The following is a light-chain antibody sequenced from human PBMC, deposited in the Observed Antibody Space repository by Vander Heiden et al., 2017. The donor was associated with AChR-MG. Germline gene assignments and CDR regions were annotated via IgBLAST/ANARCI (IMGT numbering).Light chain of an antibody. CDR3: TSYTSSSTYV. V-gene: IGLV2-14*03. J-gene: IGLJ1*01. CDR2: DVS. Sequence: QSALTQPASVSGSPGQSITISCTGTTSDVGGYPYVSWYQQHPGKAPKLIIYDVSGRPSGVSDRFSGSKSGNTASLTISGLQAEDEADYYCTSYTSSSTYVFGLGTRVIVL. CDR1: TSDVGGYPY.